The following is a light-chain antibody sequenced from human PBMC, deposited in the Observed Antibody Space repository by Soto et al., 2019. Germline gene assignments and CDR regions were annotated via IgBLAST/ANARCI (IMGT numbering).Light chain of an antibody. J-gene: IGKJ1*01. V-gene: IGKV3-11*01. CDR3: QQRSNWHPWT. CDR2: EAS. CDR1: QTVSSS. Sequence: EIVLTQSPATLSLSPGERATLSCRPSQTVSSSLAWYQQKPGQAPRLXXYEASNRANGIPARFSGSGSGADLTLTISSLEPEDFAVYYCQQRSNWHPWTFGQGTKVDIK.